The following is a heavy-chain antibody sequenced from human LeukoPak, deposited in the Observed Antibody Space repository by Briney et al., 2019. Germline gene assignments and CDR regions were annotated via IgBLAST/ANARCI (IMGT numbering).Heavy chain of an antibody. D-gene: IGHD3-22*01. CDR3: ARAGSSGYFRFDY. J-gene: IGHJ4*02. CDR2: IIPIFGTA. Sequence: SVKVSCKASGGTFSSDAISWARQAPGQGLEWMGAIIPIFGTANYAQKFQGRVTITADESTSTAYMELSSLRSEDTAVYYCARAGSSGYFRFDYWGQGTLVTVSS. V-gene: IGHV1-69*01. CDR1: GGTFSSDA.